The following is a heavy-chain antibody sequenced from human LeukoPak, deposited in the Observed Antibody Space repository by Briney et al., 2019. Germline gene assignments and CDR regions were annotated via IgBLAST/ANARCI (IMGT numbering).Heavy chain of an antibody. J-gene: IGHJ5*02. D-gene: IGHD1/OR15-1a*01. CDR2: INTDTGNT. CDR3: ARDGTSRDNWNSGNWFDP. CDR1: GYTFTNYG. Sequence: ASVKVSCKASGYTFTNYGISWVRQAPGQGLEWMGWINTDTGNTNYAQKLQGRVTITTDTSTTTASMELSSLRSEDTAVYYCARDGTSRDNWNSGNWFDPWGQGTLVTVSS. V-gene: IGHV1-18*01.